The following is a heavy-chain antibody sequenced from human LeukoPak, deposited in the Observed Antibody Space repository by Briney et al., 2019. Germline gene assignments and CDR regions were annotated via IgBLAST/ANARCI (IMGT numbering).Heavy chain of an antibody. J-gene: IGHJ4*02. V-gene: IGHV3-30-3*01. CDR1: GFTFSSYA. CDR3: ARGRGIVVAAIQSYFDY. Sequence: GGSLRLSCAASGFTFSSYAMHWVRQAPGKGLEWVAVISYDGSNKYYADSVKGRFTISRDNSKNTLYLQMNSLRAEDTAVYYCARGRGIVVAAIQSYFDYWGQGTLVTVS. CDR2: ISYDGSNK. D-gene: IGHD2-15*01.